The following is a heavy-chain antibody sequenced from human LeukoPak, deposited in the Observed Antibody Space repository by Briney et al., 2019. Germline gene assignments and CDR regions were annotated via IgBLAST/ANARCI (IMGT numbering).Heavy chain of an antibody. CDR2: VSYSGTT. V-gene: IGHV4-39*01. CDR1: GGSISSDSHH. J-gene: IGHJ4*02. CDR3: ASRAGTTGKFDY. D-gene: IGHD1-7*01. Sequence: SETLSLTCTVSGGSISSDSHHWGWLRQPPGKGLEWIGSVSYSGTTYYNPSLKSRVTISLDTSKNQFSLRLSSATAADTAVYYCASRAGTTGKFDYWGQGTLVTVSS.